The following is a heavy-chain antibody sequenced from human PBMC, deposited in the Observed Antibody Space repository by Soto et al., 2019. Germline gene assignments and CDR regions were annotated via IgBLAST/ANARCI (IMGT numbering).Heavy chain of an antibody. CDR1: GGSFSGYY. CDR2: INHSGST. CDR3: ARHRCSGGSCHTNYYGMDV. Sequence: SETLSLTCAVYGGSFSGYYWSWVRQPPGKGLEWIGEINHSGSTNYNPSLKSRVTISVDTSKNQFSLKLSSVTAADTAVYYCARHRCSGGSCHTNYYGMDVWGQGTTVTVSS. D-gene: IGHD2-15*01. V-gene: IGHV4-34*01. J-gene: IGHJ6*02.